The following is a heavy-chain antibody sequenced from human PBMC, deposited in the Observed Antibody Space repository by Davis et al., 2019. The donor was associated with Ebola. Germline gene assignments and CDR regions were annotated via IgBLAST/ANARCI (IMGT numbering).Heavy chain of an antibody. Sequence: SETLSLTCAVSGGSISSSNWWSWVRQPPGKGLEWIGEIYHSGSTNYNPSLKSRVTISVDTSKNQFSLKLSSVTAADTAVYYCASRSMMTTVTDFDYWGQGTLVTVSS. CDR3: ASRSMMTTVTDFDY. D-gene: IGHD4-17*01. CDR2: IYHSGST. V-gene: IGHV4-4*02. CDR1: GGSISSSNW. J-gene: IGHJ4*02.